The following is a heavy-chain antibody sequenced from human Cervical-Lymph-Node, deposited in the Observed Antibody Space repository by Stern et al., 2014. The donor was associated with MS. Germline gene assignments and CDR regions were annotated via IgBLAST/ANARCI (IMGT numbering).Heavy chain of an antibody. V-gene: IGHV3-13*01. J-gene: IGHJ6*02. CDR2: IGTAGDT. CDR3: ARNRHGYYYYGMDV. CDR1: GFTFSSYD. Sequence: EVHLVESGGGLVQPGGSLRLSCAASGFTFSSYDMHWVRQATGKGLEWVSTIGTAGDTYYPGSVKGRFTISRENAKNSLYLQMNSLRAGDTALYYCARNRHGYYYYGMDVWGQGTTVTVSS. D-gene: IGHD1-14*01.